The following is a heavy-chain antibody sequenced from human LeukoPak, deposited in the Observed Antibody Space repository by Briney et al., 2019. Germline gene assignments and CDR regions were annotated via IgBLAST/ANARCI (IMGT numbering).Heavy chain of an antibody. J-gene: IGHJ4*02. CDR3: ARVINPDIVGATSPALRPIDY. Sequence: ASVKVSCKASGYTFTDYVMHWVRQAPGQGLEWMGWIIPNSGGTNYAQKFQGRVTMTRDTSISTAYMELSRLRSDDTAVYYCARVINPDIVGATSPALRPIDYWGQGTLVAVSS. CDR2: IIPNSGGT. V-gene: IGHV1-2*02. D-gene: IGHD1-26*01. CDR1: GYTFTDYV.